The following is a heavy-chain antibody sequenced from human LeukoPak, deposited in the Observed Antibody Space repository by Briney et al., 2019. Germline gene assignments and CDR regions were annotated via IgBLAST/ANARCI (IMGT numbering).Heavy chain of an antibody. CDR2: INWNGGST. CDR3: ARGKLGYCSSTSCPPDY. D-gene: IGHD2-2*01. V-gene: IGHV3-20*01. CDR1: GFTFDDYG. Sequence: GRSLRLSCAASGFTFDDYGMSWVRQAPGKGLEWVSGINWNGGSTGYADSVKGRFTISRDNAKNSLYLQMNSLRAEDTALYHCARGKLGYCSSTSCPPDYWGQGTLVTVSS. J-gene: IGHJ4*02.